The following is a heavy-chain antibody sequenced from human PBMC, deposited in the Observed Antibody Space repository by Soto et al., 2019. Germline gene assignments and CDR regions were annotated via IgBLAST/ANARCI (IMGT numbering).Heavy chain of an antibody. J-gene: IGHJ6*02. CDR2: ISGSGGST. CDR3: AKGRSYYYYSGVDV. CDR1: GFTFSSYA. V-gene: IGHV3-23*01. Sequence: GGSLRLSCAASGFTFSSYAMSWVRQAPGKGLEWVSAISGSGGSTYYADSVKGRFTISRDNSKNTLYLQMNSLRAEDTALYYCAKGRSYYYYSGVDVWGQGTTVTVSS.